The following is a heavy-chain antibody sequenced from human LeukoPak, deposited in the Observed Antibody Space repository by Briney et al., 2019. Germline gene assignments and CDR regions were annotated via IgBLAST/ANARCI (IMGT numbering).Heavy chain of an antibody. Sequence: GRSLRLSCAASGFTFSSYAMHWVREAPGKGLEWVAVISYDGSNKYYADSVKGRFTISRDNSKNTLYLQMNSLRAEDTAVYYCAREKNYGDYGSVSGFDYWGQGTLVTVSS. CDR1: GFTFSSYA. J-gene: IGHJ4*02. CDR2: ISYDGSNK. D-gene: IGHD4-17*01. V-gene: IGHV3-30*04. CDR3: AREKNYGDYGSVSGFDY.